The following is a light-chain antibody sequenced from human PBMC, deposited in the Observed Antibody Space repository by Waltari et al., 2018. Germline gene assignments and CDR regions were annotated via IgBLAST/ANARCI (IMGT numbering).Light chain of an antibody. CDR2: DVF. CDR3: NSYTGSSSWV. Sequence: QSALTQPASVSGSPGQSITISCAGTSSDVGFYNYVSWYQQHPGKAPKLIIYDVFERPSGVSNRCSGSKSGNTASLTISGLQAEDEADYYCNSYTGSSSWVFGGGTKLTVL. V-gene: IGLV2-14*01. J-gene: IGLJ3*02. CDR1: SSDVGFYNY.